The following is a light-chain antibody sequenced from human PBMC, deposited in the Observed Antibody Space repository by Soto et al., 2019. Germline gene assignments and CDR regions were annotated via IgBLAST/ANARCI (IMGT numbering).Light chain of an antibody. J-gene: IGKJ2*01. V-gene: IGKV3-15*01. CDR3: QQHNNWPFT. CDR2: GAS. CDR1: HSVSSN. Sequence: EIVMTQSPATLSVSPGERATLSCRASHSVSSNLAWYQQRPGQAPRLLIYGASTRATGIPARLSGSGSGTEFTLTISSLQSEDFAVYYCQQHNNWPFTFGQGTKLEIK.